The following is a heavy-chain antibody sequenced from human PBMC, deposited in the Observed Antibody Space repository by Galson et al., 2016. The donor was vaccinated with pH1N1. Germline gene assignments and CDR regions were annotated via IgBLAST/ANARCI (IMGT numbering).Heavy chain of an antibody. CDR2: INPNSGGT. Sequence: SVKVSCKASGYTFTGYYMHWVRQAPGQGLEWMGWINPNSGGTNYAQKFQGRVTMTRDTSISTAYMELSSLRSEDTAIYYCAIMYCGGDCPPGYFDLWGRGTLVTVSS. D-gene: IGHD2-21*02. J-gene: IGHJ2*01. CDR1: GYTFTGYY. V-gene: IGHV1-2*02. CDR3: AIMYCGGDCPPGYFDL.